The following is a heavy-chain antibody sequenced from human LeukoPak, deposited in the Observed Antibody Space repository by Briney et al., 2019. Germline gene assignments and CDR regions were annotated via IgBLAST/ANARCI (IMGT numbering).Heavy chain of an antibody. CDR3: AKVRVGTAHFDY. D-gene: IGHD2-15*01. CDR2: MSNSGSTI. J-gene: IGHJ4*02. Sequence: GGSLRLSCAASGFTFSDYYMSWIRQAPGKGLEWVSYMSNSGSTIYYADSVKGRFTISRDNSKNTLYLQMNSLRPEDTAVYYCAKVRVGTAHFDYWGQGTLVTVSS. CDR1: GFTFSDYY. V-gene: IGHV3-11*04.